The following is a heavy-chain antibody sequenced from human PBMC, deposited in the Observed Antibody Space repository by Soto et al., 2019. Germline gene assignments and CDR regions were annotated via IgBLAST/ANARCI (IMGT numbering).Heavy chain of an antibody. D-gene: IGHD3-3*01. J-gene: IGHJ4*02. CDR3: ARDPVLRFLEWLPPFDY. CDR2: INPNSGGT. CDR1: GYTFTGYY. V-gene: IGHV1-2*02. Sequence: GASVKVSCKASGYTFTGYYMHWVRQAPGQGLEWMGWINPNSGGTNYAQKFQGRVTMTRDTSISTAYMELSRLRSDDTAVYYCARDPVLRFLEWLPPFDYWGQGTLVTVSS.